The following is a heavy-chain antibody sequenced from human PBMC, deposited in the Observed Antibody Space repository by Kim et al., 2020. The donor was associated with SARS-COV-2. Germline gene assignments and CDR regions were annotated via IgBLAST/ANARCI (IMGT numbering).Heavy chain of an antibody. J-gene: IGHJ4*02. CDR1: GFTFSSYG. V-gene: IGHV3-33*01. CDR3: AREGGGYYDSSGYYQYVAGIDY. CDR2: IWYDGSNK. D-gene: IGHD3-22*01. Sequence: GGSLRLSCAASGFTFSSYGMHWVRQAPGKGLEWVAVIWYDGSNKYYADSVKGRFTISRDNSKNTLYLQMNSLRAEDTAVYYCAREGGGYYDSSGYYQYVAGIDYWGQGTLFTVSS.